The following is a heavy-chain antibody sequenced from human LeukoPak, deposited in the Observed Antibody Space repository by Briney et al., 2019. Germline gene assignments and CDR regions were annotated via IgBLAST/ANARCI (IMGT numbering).Heavy chain of an antibody. J-gene: IGHJ4*02. CDR3: AKTDGDYSALRGYFDY. CDR2: ISGSGGST. Sequence: GRSLRLSCAASGFTFSSYAMSWVRQAPGKGLEWASAISGSGGSTYYADSVKGRFTISRDNSKNTLYLQMNSLRAEDTAVYYCAKTDGDYSALRGYFDYWGQGTLVTVSS. CDR1: GFTFSSYA. V-gene: IGHV3-23*01. D-gene: IGHD4-17*01.